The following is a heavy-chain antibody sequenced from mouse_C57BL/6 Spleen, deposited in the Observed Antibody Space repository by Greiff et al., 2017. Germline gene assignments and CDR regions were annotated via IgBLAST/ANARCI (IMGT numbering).Heavy chain of an antibody. Sequence: VQLQQSGAELVRPGASVKLSCTASGFNIKDYYMHWVKQRPEQGLEWIGRIDPEDGDTEYAPKFPGQATMTADTCSNMAYLQLSSLTSEDTAVYYCTTGGDPFAYWGQGTLVTVSA. CDR3: TTGGDPFAY. CDR1: GFNIKDYY. J-gene: IGHJ3*01. V-gene: IGHV14-1*01. CDR2: IDPEDGDT. D-gene: IGHD3-3*01.